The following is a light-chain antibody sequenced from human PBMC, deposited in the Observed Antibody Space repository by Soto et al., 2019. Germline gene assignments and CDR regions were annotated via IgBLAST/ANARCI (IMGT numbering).Light chain of an antibody. V-gene: IGKV3-15*01. CDR1: QSVSSN. CDR2: GAS. Sequence: EIVMTQSPATLSVSPGERATLSCRASQSVSSNLAWYQQKPGQAPRLLIYGASTRATGIPARFSGSGSGTEFTLTISSLQSEDFAVYYCQQYYGDPITFGHGTRLEIK. CDR3: QQYYGDPIT. J-gene: IGKJ5*01.